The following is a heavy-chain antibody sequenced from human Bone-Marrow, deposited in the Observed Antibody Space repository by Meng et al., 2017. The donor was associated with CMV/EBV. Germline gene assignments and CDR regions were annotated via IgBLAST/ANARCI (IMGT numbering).Heavy chain of an antibody. CDR2: IYYSGST. D-gene: IGHD3-3*01. V-gene: IGHV4-59*12. CDR1: GGSISSYY. Sequence: SETLSLTCTVSGGSISSYYWSWIRQPPGKGLEWIGYIYYSGSTNYNPSLKSRVTISVDTSKNQFSLKLSSVTAADTAVYYCARETRTDYDFWSGYDYYYGMDVWGQGTTVTVSS. J-gene: IGHJ6*02. CDR3: ARETRTDYDFWSGYDYYYGMDV.